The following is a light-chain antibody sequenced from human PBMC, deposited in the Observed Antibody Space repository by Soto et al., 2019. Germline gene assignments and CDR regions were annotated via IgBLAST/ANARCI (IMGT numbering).Light chain of an antibody. CDR2: EVS. CDR3: TSYAGTSIV. V-gene: IGLV2-8*01. J-gene: IGLJ1*01. Sequence: QSAGSAPRSACGSLGQSVTISCTGTSSDVGAYKYVSWYQQHPGKAPKLIIYEVSERPSGVPDRFSGSKSGNTASLTVSGLQAEDEADYYCTSYAGTSIVFGTGTKVTV. CDR1: SSDVGAYKY.